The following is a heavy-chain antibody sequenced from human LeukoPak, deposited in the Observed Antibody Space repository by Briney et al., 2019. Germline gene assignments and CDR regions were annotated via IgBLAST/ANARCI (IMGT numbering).Heavy chain of an antibody. D-gene: IGHD3-10*01. V-gene: IGHV3-11*06. CDR2: ISSSSSYT. CDR1: GFTFSDYY. J-gene: IGHJ5*02. Sequence: SAVTLRLSCAASGFTFSDYYMSWIRQAPGKGLEWVSYISSSSSYTNYADSVKGRFDISRDNAKNALYLPMNSLRAEDTAVYYCARSVEYYGSGSPWGQGTLVTVSS. CDR3: ARSVEYYGSGSP.